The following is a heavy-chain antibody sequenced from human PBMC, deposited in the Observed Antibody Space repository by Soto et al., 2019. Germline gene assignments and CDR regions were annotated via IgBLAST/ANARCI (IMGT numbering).Heavy chain of an antibody. CDR1: GFSLSTSGVG. CDR3: AHSHYYGPQEQDGDPPDWYFDL. J-gene: IGHJ2*01. Sequence: QITLKESGPTLVKPTQTLTLTCTFSGFSLSTSGVGVGWIRQPPGKALEWLALIYWDDDKRYSPSLKSRLTTPKDTSKNXXVXTXXNMDPLDTATYYCAHSHYYGPQEQDGDPPDWYFDLWGRGTLVTVSS. CDR2: IYWDDDK. D-gene: IGHD3-10*01. V-gene: IGHV2-5*02.